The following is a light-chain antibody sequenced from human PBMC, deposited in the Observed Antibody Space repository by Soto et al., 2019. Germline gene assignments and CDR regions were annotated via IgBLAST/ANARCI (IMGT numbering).Light chain of an antibody. V-gene: IGKV3D-11*02. CDR3: QQYNNWPIT. CDR2: DAS. CDR1: QTVSNNY. J-gene: IGKJ5*01. Sequence: EIVLTQSPGTLSLSPGERATLSCRASQTVSNNYLAWCQQKPGQAPRLLIYDASNRATGIPARFSGSGPGTDFTLTISSLEPEDFAVYYCQQYNNWPITFGQGTRLEIK.